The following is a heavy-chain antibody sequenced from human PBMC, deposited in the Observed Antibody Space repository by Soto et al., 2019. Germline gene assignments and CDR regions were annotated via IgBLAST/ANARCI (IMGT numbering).Heavy chain of an antibody. V-gene: IGHV1-2*04. Sequence: GASVKVSCKASGYTFTGYYMHWVRQAPGQGLEWMGWINPNSGGTNYAQKFQGWVTMTRDTSISTAYMELSRLRSDDTAVYYCARDLRDTAMVTGRYFDYWGQGTLVTVSS. D-gene: IGHD5-18*01. CDR2: INPNSGGT. CDR1: GYTFTGYY. J-gene: IGHJ4*02. CDR3: ARDLRDTAMVTGRYFDY.